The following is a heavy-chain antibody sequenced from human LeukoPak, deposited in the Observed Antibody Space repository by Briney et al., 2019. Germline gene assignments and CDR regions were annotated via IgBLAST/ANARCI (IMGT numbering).Heavy chain of an antibody. CDR3: AGARPGSTYYDSSGYNDAFDI. CDR1: GGSFSGYY. V-gene: IGHV4-34*01. Sequence: TSETLSLTCAVYGGSFSGYYWSWIRQPPGKGLEWIGEINHSGSTNYNPSLKSRVTISVDTSKNQFSLKLSSVTAADTAVYYCAGARPGSTYYDSSGYNDAFDIWGQGTMVTVSS. D-gene: IGHD3-22*01. J-gene: IGHJ3*02. CDR2: INHSGST.